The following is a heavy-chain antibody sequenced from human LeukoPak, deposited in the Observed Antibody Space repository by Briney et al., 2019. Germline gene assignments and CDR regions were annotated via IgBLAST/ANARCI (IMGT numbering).Heavy chain of an antibody. D-gene: IGHD3-10*01. V-gene: IGHV4-34*01. J-gene: IGHJ4*02. CDR2: INHSGST. CDR1: GGSFSGYY. Sequence: SETLSLTCAVYGGSFSGYYWSWIRQPPGKGLEWIGEINHSGSTNYNPSLKSRVTISVDTSKNQFSLKLSSVTAADTAVYCCARGLAGSGKDYWGQGTLVTVSS. CDR3: ARGLAGSGKDY.